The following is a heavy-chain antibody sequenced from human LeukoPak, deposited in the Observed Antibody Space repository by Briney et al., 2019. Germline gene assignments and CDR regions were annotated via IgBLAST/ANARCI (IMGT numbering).Heavy chain of an antibody. V-gene: IGHV3-74*01. Sequence: GGSLRLSCAVSGFTFSSSWMHWVRQAPGKGLVWVSHIKTDGSTTAYADSVKGRFTISRDNSKNTLYLQMNSLRAEDTAVYYCAKEAGRGYYDSSGYYYGVLYWGQGTLVTVSS. D-gene: IGHD3-22*01. J-gene: IGHJ4*02. CDR1: GFTFSSSW. CDR3: AKEAGRGYYDSSGYYYGVLY. CDR2: IKTDGSTT.